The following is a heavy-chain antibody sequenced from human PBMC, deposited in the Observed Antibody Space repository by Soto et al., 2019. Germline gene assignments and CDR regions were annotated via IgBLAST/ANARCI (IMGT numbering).Heavy chain of an antibody. V-gene: IGHV1-2*04. J-gene: IGHJ6*02. Sequence: AASVKVSCKASGYTFTGYYLHWVRQAPGQGLEWMGWINPSSGGANIAQKFQGWVTMTSDTSIDTAYMELTRLRSDDTAVYYCARDAAMGDYYHYGMDVWGQGTPVTVSS. CDR3: ARDAAMGDYYHYGMDV. CDR1: GYTFTGYY. D-gene: IGHD5-18*01. CDR2: INPSSGGA.